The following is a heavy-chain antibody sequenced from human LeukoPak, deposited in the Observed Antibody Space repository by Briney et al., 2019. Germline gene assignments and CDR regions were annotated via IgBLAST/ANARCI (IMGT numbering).Heavy chain of an antibody. J-gene: IGHJ4*02. D-gene: IGHD1-26*01. Sequence: GGSLRLSCAASGFTFSDHYMEWVRQAPGKGLEWVSYISSSSSNIYYADSVKGRFTISRDNAKKSLYLQMSSLRDEDTAVYYCARVGGVRYYDPDYWGQGTLVTVSS. CDR2: ISSSSSNI. CDR3: ARVGGVRYYDPDY. CDR1: GFTFSDHY. V-gene: IGHV3-48*02.